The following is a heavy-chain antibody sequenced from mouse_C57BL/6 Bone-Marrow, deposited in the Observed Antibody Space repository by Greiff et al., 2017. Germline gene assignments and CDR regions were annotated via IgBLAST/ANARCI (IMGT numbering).Heavy chain of an antibody. CDR2: ISSGGSYT. V-gene: IGHV5-6*01. D-gene: IGHD2-1*01. CDR3: ARHNYGNYSWFAY. J-gene: IGHJ3*01. Sequence: EVQLVESGGDLVKPGGSLKLSCAASGFTFSSYGMSWVRQTPDKRLEWVATISSGGSYTYYPDSVKGRFTISRDNAKNTLYLQMSSLKSEDTAMYYCARHNYGNYSWFAYWGQGTLVTVSA. CDR1: GFTFSSYG.